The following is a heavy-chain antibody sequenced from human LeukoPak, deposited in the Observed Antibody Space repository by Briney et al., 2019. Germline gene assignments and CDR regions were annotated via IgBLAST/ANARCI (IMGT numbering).Heavy chain of an antibody. CDR2: IYSSGNT. D-gene: IGHD3/OR15-3a*01. V-gene: IGHV4-61*02. J-gene: IGHJ4*02. Sequence: SETQSLTCTVSGGSISSGNYYWSWIRQPAGKGLEWIGRIYSSGNTDSNPSLKGRVTISIDTSKNQFSLRLSSVTAADTAVYYCAREVVWTGYPYYFDYWGQGTLVTVSS. CDR1: GGSISSGNYY. CDR3: AREVVWTGYPYYFDY.